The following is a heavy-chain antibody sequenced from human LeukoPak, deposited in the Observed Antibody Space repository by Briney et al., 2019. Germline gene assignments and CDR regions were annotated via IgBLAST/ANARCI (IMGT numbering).Heavy chain of an antibody. D-gene: IGHD3-10*01. V-gene: IGHV4-59*03. Sequence: PSETLSLTCTVSGGSINDYYWNWLRQPPGKGLEWIGFIYYRGTTNNNPSLKSRLTTSIDTSKKQFSLSLSSVTAADTAVYYCAGVFSGRRPFELWGQGTLVTVSS. CDR1: GGSINDYY. CDR2: IYYRGTT. CDR3: AGVFSGRRPFEL. J-gene: IGHJ4*02.